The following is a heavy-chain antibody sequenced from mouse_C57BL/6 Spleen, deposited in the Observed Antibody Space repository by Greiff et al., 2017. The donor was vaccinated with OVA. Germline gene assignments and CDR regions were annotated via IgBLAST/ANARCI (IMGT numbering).Heavy chain of an antibody. D-gene: IGHD2-4*01. V-gene: IGHV1-64*01. Sequence: QVQLQQPGAELVKPGASVKLSCKASGYTFTSYWMHWVKQRPGQGLEWIGMIHPNSGSTNYNEKFKSKATLTVDKSSSTAYMQLSSLTSEDSAVYYGERWGDYDGEAYYFDYWGKGTTLTVST. CDR2: IHPNSGST. J-gene: IGHJ2*01. CDR1: GYTFTSYW. CDR3: ERWGDYDGEAYYFDY.